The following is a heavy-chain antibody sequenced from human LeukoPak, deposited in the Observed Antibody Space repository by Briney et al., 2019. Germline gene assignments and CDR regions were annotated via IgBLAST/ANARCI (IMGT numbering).Heavy chain of an antibody. CDR2: INPNSGGT. J-gene: IGHJ3*02. CDR1: GYTFTGYY. CDR3: ARGSDYYDSSGYYDDAFDI. D-gene: IGHD3-22*01. Sequence: ASVKGSRKASGYTFTGYYMHWVRQAPGQGLEWMGWINPNSGGTNYAQKFQGRVTMTRDTSISTAYMELSRLRSDDTAVYYCARGSDYYDSSGYYDDAFDIWGQGTMVTVSS. V-gene: IGHV1-2*02.